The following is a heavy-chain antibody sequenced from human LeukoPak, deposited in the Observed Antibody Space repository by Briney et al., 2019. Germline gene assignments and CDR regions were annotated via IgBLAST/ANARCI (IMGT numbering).Heavy chain of an antibody. CDR1: GGIFSNYA. D-gene: IGHD2-2*01. CDR2: IIPTFGTA. V-gene: IGHV1-69*13. CDR3: ARGRSTRIKTRNWFDP. Sequence: SVKVSCKASGGIFSNYAISWVRQAPGQGLEWMGGIIPTFGTASYAQKFQGRVTITADESTSTAYMELSSLRSEDTAVYYCARGRSTRIKTRNWFDPWGQGTLVTVSS. J-gene: IGHJ5*02.